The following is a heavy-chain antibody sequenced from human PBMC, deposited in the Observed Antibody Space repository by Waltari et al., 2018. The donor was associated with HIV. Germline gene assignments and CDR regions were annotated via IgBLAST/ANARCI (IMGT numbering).Heavy chain of an antibody. J-gene: IGHJ4*02. V-gene: IGHV3-11*04. Sequence: QVQLVESGGGLVKPGGSLRLSCAASGFSFSDAYMTWIRQAPGKGLRWVSSISNSGTNKCYADSVKGRFTVSRDNAKNSLYLQMNSLRAEDTAVYYCARDRGYTYGPPDFWGQGTLVTVSS. CDR3: ARDRGYTYGPPDF. D-gene: IGHD5-18*01. CDR1: GFSFSDAY. CDR2: ISNSGTNK.